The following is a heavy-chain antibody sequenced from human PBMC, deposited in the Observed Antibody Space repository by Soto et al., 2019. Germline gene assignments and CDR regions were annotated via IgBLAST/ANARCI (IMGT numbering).Heavy chain of an antibody. J-gene: IGHJ5*02. V-gene: IGHV4-31*03. Sequence: SETLSLTCTVCGDSISSGDYYWSWIRQHPGKGLEWIGCIYYRGYTSYNPSLKSRLTISIDTSENQFSLRLSSVTAADTAVYYCARDGPYGSGSYYSTAWFDPWGQGTLVTVSS. CDR2: IYYRGYT. CDR3: ARDGPYGSGSYYSTAWFDP. CDR1: GDSISSGDYY. D-gene: IGHD3-10*01.